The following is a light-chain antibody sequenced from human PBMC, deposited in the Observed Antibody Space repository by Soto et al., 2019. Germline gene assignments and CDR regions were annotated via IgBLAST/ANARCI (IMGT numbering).Light chain of an antibody. CDR1: SSNIGSNY. CDR3: AAWDDTLNGLV. J-gene: IGLJ2*01. V-gene: IGLV1-47*01. CDR2: RAS. Sequence: QSVLTQPPSASGTPGQRVTISCSGSSSNIGSNYVYWYQQVPGTAPRLLMYRASQRPSGVPDRFSGSKSGTSASLAISGLRSEDKADYYCAAWDDTLNGLVFGGGTKLTVL.